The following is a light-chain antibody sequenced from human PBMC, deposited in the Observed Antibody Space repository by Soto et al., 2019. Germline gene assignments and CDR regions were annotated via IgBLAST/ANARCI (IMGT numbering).Light chain of an antibody. Sequence: EFLFTQSPGTLSLSPGERATLSCRASQTVRNNYLAWYQQKPGQAPRLLIYDASSRATGIPDRFSGGGSGTDCTLTLSRLEPEDFSVYYCQQFSSYPLTFGGGTKVDIK. CDR2: DAS. CDR1: QTVRNNY. J-gene: IGKJ4*01. V-gene: IGKV3-20*01. CDR3: QQFSSYPLT.